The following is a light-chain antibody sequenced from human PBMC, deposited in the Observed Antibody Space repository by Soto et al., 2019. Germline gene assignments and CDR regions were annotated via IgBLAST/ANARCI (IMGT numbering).Light chain of an antibody. CDR1: SSDVGNYNF. CDR3: SSHSCTSTYL. CDR2: SVS. Sequence: SVRTVPGSGCGTNGQGSSIFCNRSSSDVGNYNFGSQYQQHPGKSPKRMMYSVSNRPSGVSIRFSVSKSDNTASLTISGLLSEDEADYYCSSHSCTSTYLFRAGTKFTV. J-gene: IGLJ1*01. V-gene: IGLV2-14*01.